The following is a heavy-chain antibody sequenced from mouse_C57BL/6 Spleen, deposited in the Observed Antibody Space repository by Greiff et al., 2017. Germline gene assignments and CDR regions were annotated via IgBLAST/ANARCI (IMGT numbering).Heavy chain of an antibody. J-gene: IGHJ4*01. CDR3: TTWGGSVYAMDY. CDR2: IDPENGDT. V-gene: IGHV14-4*01. D-gene: IGHD1-1*01. Sequence: EVQLQESGAELVRPGASVKLSCTASGFNIKDDYMHWVKQRPEQGLEWIGWIDPENGDTEYASKFQGKATITADPSSNTASLQLSSLTSEDTAVYYCTTWGGSVYAMDYWGQGTSVTVSS. CDR1: GFNIKDDY.